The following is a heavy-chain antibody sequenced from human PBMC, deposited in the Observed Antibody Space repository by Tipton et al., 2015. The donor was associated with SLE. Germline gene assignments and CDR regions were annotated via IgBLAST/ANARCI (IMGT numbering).Heavy chain of an antibody. CDR1: GDSISSSPYY. D-gene: IGHD6-19*01. J-gene: IGHJ3*02. Sequence: TLSLTCTVSGDSISSSPYYWNWIRQTPGEGLEWIGYIHYSGRTNYSPSLKSRVTISVDTSKNQFSLKLSSVTAADTAVYYCASGNSGWYIGAFDIWGQGTMVTVSS. CDR3: ASGNSGWYIGAFDI. CDR2: IHYSGRT. V-gene: IGHV4-61*01.